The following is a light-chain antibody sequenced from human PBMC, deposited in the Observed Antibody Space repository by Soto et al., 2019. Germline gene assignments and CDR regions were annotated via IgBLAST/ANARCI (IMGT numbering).Light chain of an antibody. V-gene: IGKV3-20*01. CDR3: QQHGGSPIT. J-gene: IGKJ5*01. CDR2: DAS. Sequence: EIVLTQSPATLSLSPGERATLSCRASQSVGSYLAWYQQKPGQAPRLLIYDASNRATGIPDRFSGSGSGPDFTLTISRLEPEDFAVYYCQQHGGSPITFGQGTRLEIK. CDR1: QSVGSY.